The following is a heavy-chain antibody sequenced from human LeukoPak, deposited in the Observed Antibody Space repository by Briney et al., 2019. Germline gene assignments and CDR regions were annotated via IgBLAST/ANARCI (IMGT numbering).Heavy chain of an antibody. D-gene: IGHD6-19*01. V-gene: IGHV1-3*01. J-gene: IGHJ3*02. CDR3: TIGLAGDWDAFDI. Sequence: VASVKVSCKTSGYTFTTCAVHWVRQAPGQRLEWMGWIHADSGNTKYSQKLQGRVAIAGDTSASTIYMELTSLRIEDTAVYFCTIGLAGDWDAFDIWGLGTMVTVSS. CDR2: IHADSGNT. CDR1: GYTFTTCA.